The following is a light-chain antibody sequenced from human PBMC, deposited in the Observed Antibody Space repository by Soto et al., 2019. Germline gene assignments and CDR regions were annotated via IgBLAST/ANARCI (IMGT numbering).Light chain of an antibody. CDR2: ETS. CDR1: QSVSSY. V-gene: IGKV3-11*01. J-gene: IGKJ4*01. CDR3: QQRSNWPLT. Sequence: IVLTQSPATLSLSPGERATLSCRASQSVSSYLAWYQQKPGQAPRLLIYETSNRATGIPARFSGSGSETDFTLTISSLEPEDFAVYYCQQRSNWPLTFGGGTKVEIK.